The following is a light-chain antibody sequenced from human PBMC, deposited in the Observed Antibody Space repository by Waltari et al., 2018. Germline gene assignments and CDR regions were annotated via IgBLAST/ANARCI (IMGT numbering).Light chain of an antibody. CDR3: ASYVNSFALV. V-gene: IGLV2-14*01. CDR1: TSDIGSYAL. Sequence: HSALTQPASVSGSPGQSISISCAGTTSDIGSYALFPWYQKYPGKAPKLIIYEVKNRPSDISPRFSASKSGDTASLTISGLQAEDEAEYYCASYVNSFALVFGGGTKVSVL. J-gene: IGLJ2*01. CDR2: EVK.